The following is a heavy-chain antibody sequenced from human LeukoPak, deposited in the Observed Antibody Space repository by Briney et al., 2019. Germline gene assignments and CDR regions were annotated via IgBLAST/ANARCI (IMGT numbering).Heavy chain of an antibody. J-gene: IGHJ5*02. Sequence: GGSLRLSCAASGFTFSSYGMHWVRQAPGKGLEWVAVIAYDGSNKYYADSVKGRFTISRDNSKNTLYLQMNSLRAEDTAVYYCAKDIGGTIFGAGDPWGQGTLVTVSS. D-gene: IGHD3-3*01. CDR2: IAYDGSNK. CDR1: GFTFSSYG. CDR3: AKDIGGTIFGAGDP. V-gene: IGHV3-30*18.